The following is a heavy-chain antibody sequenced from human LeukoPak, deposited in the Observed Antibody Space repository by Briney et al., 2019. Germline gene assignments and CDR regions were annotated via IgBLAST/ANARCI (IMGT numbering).Heavy chain of an antibody. CDR2: IYYSGST. CDR3: ARARVDTATISTDHWFDP. D-gene: IGHD5-18*01. Sequence: SETLSLTCTVSGGSISSYYWSWIRQPPGKGLEWIGYIYYSGSTNYNPSLKSRVTISVDTSKNQFSLKLSSVTAADTAVCYCARARVDTATISTDHWFDPWGQGTLVTVSS. CDR1: GGSISSYY. V-gene: IGHV4-59*01. J-gene: IGHJ5*02.